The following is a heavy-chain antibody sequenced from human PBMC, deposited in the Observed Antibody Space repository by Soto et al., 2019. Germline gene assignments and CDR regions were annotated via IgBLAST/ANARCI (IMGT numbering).Heavy chain of an antibody. Sequence: PSQTLSLTCAISGDSVSSSSVTWNWIRQSPSRGLEWLGRTYYRSKWYNDYAESVKSRITINPDTSKNQFSLHLNSVTAADTAVYYCARDKITGLFDYWGQGTLVTVSS. J-gene: IGHJ4*02. V-gene: IGHV6-1*01. D-gene: IGHD2-8*02. CDR3: ARDKITGLFDY. CDR1: GDSVSSSSVT. CDR2: TYYRSKWYN.